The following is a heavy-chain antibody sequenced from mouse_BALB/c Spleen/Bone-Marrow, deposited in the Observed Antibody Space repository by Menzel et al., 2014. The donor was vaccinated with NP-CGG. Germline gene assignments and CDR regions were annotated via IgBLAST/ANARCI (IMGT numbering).Heavy chain of an antibody. CDR2: IWGGGST. J-gene: IGHJ4*01. V-gene: IGHV2-6-4*01. CDR3: ARNIHITTWMDY. CDR1: GFSLSRYS. D-gene: IGHD1-2*01. Sequence: VQLQQSGPGLVAPSQRLSITCTVSGFSLSRYSLHWVRQPPGKGLGWLGMIWGGGSTDYNSALKSRLSISKDNSKSXVFLKMNSLQTDDTAMYYCARNIHITTWMDYWGQGTSVTVSS.